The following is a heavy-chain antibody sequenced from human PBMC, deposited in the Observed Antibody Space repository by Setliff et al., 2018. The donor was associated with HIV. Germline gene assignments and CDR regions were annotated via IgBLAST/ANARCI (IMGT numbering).Heavy chain of an antibody. Sequence: NPSETLSLTCAVYGGSFHSYYWTWIRQSPGKGLEWIGEITDSGVTNYHPSLKSRVTISLDPSKNQFSLRLTSVTAADAAIYYCARVKAYFRYHFYFYMDTWGKGTTVTVSS. D-gene: IGHD3-16*01. J-gene: IGHJ6*03. CDR1: GGSFHSYY. V-gene: IGHV4-34*01. CDR2: ITDSGVT. CDR3: ARVKAYFRYHFYFYMDT.